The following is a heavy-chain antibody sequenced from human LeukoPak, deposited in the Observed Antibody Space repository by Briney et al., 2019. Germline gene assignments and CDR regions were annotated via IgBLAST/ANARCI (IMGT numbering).Heavy chain of an antibody. CDR1: GGSFSGYY. J-gene: IGHJ4*02. V-gene: IGHV4-34*01. Sequence: SETLSLTCAVYGGSFSGYYWSWIRQPPGKGLEWIGEINHSGSTNCNPSLKSRVTISVDTSKNQFSLKLSSVTAADTAVYYCARVKSSWYYFDYWGQGTLVTVSS. CDR2: INHSGST. D-gene: IGHD6-13*01. CDR3: ARVKSSWYYFDY.